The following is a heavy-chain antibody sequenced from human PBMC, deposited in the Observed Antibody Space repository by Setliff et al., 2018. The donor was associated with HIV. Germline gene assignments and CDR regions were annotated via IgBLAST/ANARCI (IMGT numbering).Heavy chain of an antibody. Sequence: GASVKVSCKASGYTFTTYAMNWVRQAPGQGLEWMGWINTNTGNPTYAQGFTGRFVFSLDTSVSTAYLQISSLKAEDTAVYYCAREVVVAGVHYYNMDVWGQGTLGTVSS. D-gene: IGHD2-15*01. V-gene: IGHV7-4-1*02. CDR2: INTNTGNP. J-gene: IGHJ6*03. CDR3: AREVVVAGVHYYNMDV. CDR1: GYTFTTYA.